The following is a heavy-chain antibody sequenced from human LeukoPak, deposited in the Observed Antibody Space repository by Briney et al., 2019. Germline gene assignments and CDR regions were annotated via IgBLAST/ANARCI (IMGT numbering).Heavy chain of an antibody. J-gene: IGHJ4*02. D-gene: IGHD3-10*01. CDR1: GFTFSDYY. Sequence: PGGSLRLSCAASGFTFSDYYMSWIRQAPGKRLEWVSYISSSGSTKYYADSVKGRFTISRDNAKNSYLQMNSLRAEDTAVYYCARDGHAYGRGSPHYWGQGTLVTVSS. CDR2: ISSSGSTK. CDR3: ARDGHAYGRGSPHY. V-gene: IGHV3-11*01.